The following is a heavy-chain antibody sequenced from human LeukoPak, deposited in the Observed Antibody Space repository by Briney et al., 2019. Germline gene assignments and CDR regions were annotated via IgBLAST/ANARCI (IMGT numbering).Heavy chain of an antibody. CDR1: GYTFTSYG. CDR3: ASGESDILTGYLWY. CDR2: ISAYNGNT. V-gene: IGHV1-18*01. D-gene: IGHD3-9*01. J-gene: IGHJ4*02. Sequence: ASVKVSCKASGYTFTSYGISWVRQAPGQGLEWMGWISAYNGNTNYAQKLQGRVTMTTDTSTSTAYMELRSLRSDDTAVYYCASGESDILTGYLWYWGQGTLVTGSS.